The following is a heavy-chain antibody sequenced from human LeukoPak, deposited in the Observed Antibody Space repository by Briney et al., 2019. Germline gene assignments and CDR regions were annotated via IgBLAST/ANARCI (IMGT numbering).Heavy chain of an antibody. J-gene: IGHJ4*02. CDR3: ARVRGWFGPDY. CDR2: INLSGST. D-gene: IGHD6-19*01. Sequence: SETLSLTCAVYGGPFSGYYWSWIRQPPGKGLEWIGEINLSGSTNYNPSLKSRVTISVDTSKNQFSLKLSSVTAADTAVYYCARVRGWFGPDYWGQGTLVTVSS. CDR1: GGPFSGYY. V-gene: IGHV4-34*01.